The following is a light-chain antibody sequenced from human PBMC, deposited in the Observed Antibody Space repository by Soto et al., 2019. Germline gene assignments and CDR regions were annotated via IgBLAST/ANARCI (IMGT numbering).Light chain of an antibody. V-gene: IGKV1-16*01. J-gene: IGKJ1*01. CDR2: HAS. CDR1: QGISNY. Sequence: DIQMTQSPSSLSASVGDRVIITCRASQGISNYLAWYQQKPGKAPKVLIYHASTLESGVPSRFSGSGSGTEFTFTISSLQPDEFATYYCQQYNSYWTFAQGTKVDI. CDR3: QQYNSYWT.